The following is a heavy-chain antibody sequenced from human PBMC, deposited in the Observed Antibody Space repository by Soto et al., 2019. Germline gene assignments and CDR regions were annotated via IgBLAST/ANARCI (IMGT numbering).Heavy chain of an antibody. J-gene: IGHJ3*02. CDR3: AKDLGNVGRGAFDI. CDR1: GFTFSFYG. Sequence: QVQLVESGGGVVQPGRSLRLSCAASGFTFSFYGMHWVRQAPGKGLEWVAVISYDGSNKYYADSVKGRFTISRDNSKNTLYLQMNSLRAEDTAVYYCAKDLGNVGRGAFDIWVQGTMVTVSS. V-gene: IGHV3-30*18. CDR2: ISYDGSNK. D-gene: IGHD7-27*01.